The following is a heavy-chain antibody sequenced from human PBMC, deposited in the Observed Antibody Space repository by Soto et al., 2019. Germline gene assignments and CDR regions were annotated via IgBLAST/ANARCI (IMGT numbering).Heavy chain of an antibody. CDR1: GGSISSGGYY. J-gene: IGHJ4*02. CDR2: IYYSGST. CDR3: ARDLGEMATIN. Sequence: QVQLQESGPGLVKPSQTLSLTCTVSGGSISSGGYYWSWIRQHPGKGLEWIGYIYYSGSTCYNPSLKGRVTISVDTAENQFSLKLSSVPAADTAVYYCARDLGEMATINWGQGTLVTVSS. V-gene: IGHV4-31*03. D-gene: IGHD5-12*01.